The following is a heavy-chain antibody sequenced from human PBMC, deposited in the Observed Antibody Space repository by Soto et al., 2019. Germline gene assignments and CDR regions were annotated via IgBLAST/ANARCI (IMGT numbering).Heavy chain of an antibody. CDR3: ARGHLWLED. Sequence: PSETLSLTCTVSGGSISSYYWSWIRQSPGKELEYIGYIYYSGTTYYNPSPKSRVTVSLDSSKNQFSLEVTSVTAADTAVYYCARGHLWLEDWAQGTLVTVSS. J-gene: IGHJ4*02. CDR1: GGSISSYY. V-gene: IGHV4-59*01. D-gene: IGHD3-3*01. CDR2: IYYSGTT.